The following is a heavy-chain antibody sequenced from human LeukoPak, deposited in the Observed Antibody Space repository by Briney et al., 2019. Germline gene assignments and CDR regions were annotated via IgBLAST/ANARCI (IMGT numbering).Heavy chain of an antibody. V-gene: IGHV4-39*01. D-gene: IGHD4-23*01. J-gene: IGHJ4*02. Sequence: SETLSLTCTVSGGSISSSSYYWGWIRQPPGKGLEWIGSLYYSETTHYNPSLKSRVTTSVDTSKNQFSLKLSSVTAADTAVYYCANSANYGGNSGFFDYWGQGTLVTVSS. CDR3: ANSANYGGNSGFFDY. CDR2: LYYSETT. CDR1: GGSISSSSYY.